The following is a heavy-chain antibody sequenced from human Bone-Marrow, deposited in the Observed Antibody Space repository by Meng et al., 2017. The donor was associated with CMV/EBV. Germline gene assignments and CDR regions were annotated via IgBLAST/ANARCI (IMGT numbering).Heavy chain of an antibody. V-gene: IGHV1-69*05. D-gene: IGHD1-14*01. CDR2: IIPIFGTA. J-gene: IGHJ5*02. CDR1: GYTVTGYY. Sequence: SEKVPCKASGYTVTGYYMHWVRQAPGQGLEWMGGIIPIFGTANYEQKFQGRVTITTDESTSTAYTELSSLGPEDTAVYYCAREPIRSWFDPWGQGPLVNVYS. CDR3: AREPIRSWFDP.